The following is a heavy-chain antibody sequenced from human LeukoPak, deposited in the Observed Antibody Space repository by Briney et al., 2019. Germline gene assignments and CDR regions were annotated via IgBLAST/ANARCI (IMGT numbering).Heavy chain of an antibody. J-gene: IGHJ2*01. CDR1: GYTFTSYY. Sequence: ASVKVSCKASGYTFTSYYMHWVRQGPGQGLKWMGIINPSGGSTSYAQKFQGRVTMTRDTSTNTVYMELSSLRSEDTAVYYCARGASSIAALNPFWYFDLWGRGTLVTVSS. CDR2: INPSGGST. CDR3: ARGASSIAALNPFWYFDL. D-gene: IGHD6-6*01. V-gene: IGHV1-46*01.